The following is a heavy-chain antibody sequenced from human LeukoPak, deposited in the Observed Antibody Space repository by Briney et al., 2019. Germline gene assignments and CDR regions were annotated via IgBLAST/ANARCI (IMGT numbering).Heavy chain of an antibody. CDR3: AKDFPADSFRVNNGAFDI. Sequence: GGSLRLSCAASGFTFSSYAMSWVRQAPGKGLEWVSSISRSGSSTYYADSVKGRLTISRDNSKNTLYLQMNSLRPEATAIYYCAKDFPADSFRVNNGAFDIWGQGTMVTVSS. V-gene: IGHV3-23*01. CDR2: ISRSGSST. CDR1: GFTFSSYA. J-gene: IGHJ3*02. D-gene: IGHD3-9*01.